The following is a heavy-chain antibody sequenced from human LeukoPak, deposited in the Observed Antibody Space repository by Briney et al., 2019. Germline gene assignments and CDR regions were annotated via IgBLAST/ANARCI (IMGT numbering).Heavy chain of an antibody. CDR3: ARVGLGYCSSTSCYGDGY. J-gene: IGHJ4*02. V-gene: IGHV1-2*06. Sequence: ASVKVSFKASGYTFTGYYMHWVRQAPGQGLEWMGRINPNSGGTNYAQKFQGRVTMTRDTSISTAYMELSRLRSDDTAVYYCARVGLGYCSSTSCYGDGYWGQGTLVTVSS. CDR2: INPNSGGT. CDR1: GYTFTGYY. D-gene: IGHD2-2*01.